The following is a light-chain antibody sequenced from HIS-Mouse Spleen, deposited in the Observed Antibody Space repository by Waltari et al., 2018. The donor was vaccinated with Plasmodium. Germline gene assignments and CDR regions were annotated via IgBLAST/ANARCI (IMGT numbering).Light chain of an antibody. CDR1: QSISSW. J-gene: IGKJ1*01. V-gene: IGKV1-5*03. CDR2: KAS. Sequence: DIQMTQSPSTLSASLGDKVTITCPASQSISSWLAWYQQKPGKAPKLLIYKASSLESGVPSRFSGSGSGTEFTLTISSLQPDDFATYYCQQYNSYWTFGQGTKVEIK. CDR3: QQYNSYWT.